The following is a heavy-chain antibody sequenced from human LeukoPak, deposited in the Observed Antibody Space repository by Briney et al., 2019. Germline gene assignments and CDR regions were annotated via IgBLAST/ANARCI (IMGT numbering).Heavy chain of an antibody. V-gene: IGHV3-11*06. CDR3: AGSLRGGGWYMY. CDR1: GFSFSDYY. D-gene: IGHD6-19*01. J-gene: IGHJ4*02. CDR2: ISGSSSYT. Sequence: PGGSLRLSCAASGFSFSDYYMSWIRQAPGKGLEWVSYISGSSSYTNYADFVKGRFTISRDDAKNSLYLQMNSLRDEDTAVYYCAGSLRGGGWYMYWGQGTLVTVSS.